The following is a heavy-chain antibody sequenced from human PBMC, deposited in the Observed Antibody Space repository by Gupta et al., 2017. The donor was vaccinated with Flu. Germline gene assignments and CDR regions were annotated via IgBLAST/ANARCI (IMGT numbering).Heavy chain of an antibody. Sequence: SWVGQAPGKGLEWVANIKQDGSEKYYGASVKGRFTISRDNAKNSQYLQMNNLRAEDTALYYCARDSGNFYIDYWGQGTLVTVSS. D-gene: IGHD1-26*01. J-gene: IGHJ4*02. CDR2: IKQDGSEK. V-gene: IGHV3-7*01. CDR3: ARDSGNFYIDY.